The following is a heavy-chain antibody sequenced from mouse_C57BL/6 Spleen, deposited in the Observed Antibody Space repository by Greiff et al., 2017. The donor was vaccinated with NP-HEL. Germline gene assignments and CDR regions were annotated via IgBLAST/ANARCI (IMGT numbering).Heavy chain of an antibody. J-gene: IGHJ1*03. CDR2: ISYDGSN. CDR3: AREPPITTERYFDV. D-gene: IGHD1-1*01. CDR1: GYSITSGYY. V-gene: IGHV3-6*01. Sequence: DVKLQESGPGLVKPSQSLSLTCSVTGYSITSGYYWNWIRQFPGNKLEWMGYISYDGSNNYNPSLKNRISITRDTSKNQFFLKLNSVTTEDTATYYCAREPPITTERYFDVWGTGTTVTVSS.